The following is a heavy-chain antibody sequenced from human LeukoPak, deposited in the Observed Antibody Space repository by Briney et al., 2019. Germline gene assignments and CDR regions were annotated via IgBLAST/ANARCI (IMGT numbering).Heavy chain of an antibody. D-gene: IGHD3-22*01. CDR2: INHSGST. J-gene: IGHJ4*02. CDR3: ARAYDYEFDH. CDR1: GGSFSGYY. Sequence: SETLSLICAVYGGSFSGYYWSWIRQPPGKGLEWIGEINHSGSTNYNPSLKSRVTISVDTSKNQFSLKLSSVTAADTAVYYCARAYDYEFDHWGQGTLVTVSS. V-gene: IGHV4-34*01.